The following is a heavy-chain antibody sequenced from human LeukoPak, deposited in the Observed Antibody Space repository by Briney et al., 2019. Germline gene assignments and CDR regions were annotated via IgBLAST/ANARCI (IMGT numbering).Heavy chain of an antibody. J-gene: IGHJ6*03. D-gene: IGHD1-7*01. CDR2: MNPNSGNT. CDR3: ARGLKLPRRGYYYYMDV. V-gene: IGHV1-8*03. Sequence: GASVKVSCKASGYTFTSYDINWVRQATGQGLEWMGWMNPNSGNTGYAQKFQGRVTITRNTSISTAYMELSSLRSEDTAVYYCARGLKLPRRGYYYYMDVWGKGTTVTVSS. CDR1: GYTFTSYD.